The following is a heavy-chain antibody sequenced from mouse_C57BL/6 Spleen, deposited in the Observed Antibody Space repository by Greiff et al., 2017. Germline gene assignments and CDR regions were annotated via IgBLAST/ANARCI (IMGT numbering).Heavy chain of an antibody. J-gene: IGHJ2*01. CDR2: ISDGGSYT. Sequence: EVKLVESGGGLVKPGGSLKLSCAASGFTFSSYAMSWVRQTPEKRLEWVATISDGGSYTYYPDNVKGRFTISRDNAKNNLYLQMSHLKSEDTAMYYCARDYYYGSSPDYWGQGTTLTVSS. D-gene: IGHD1-1*01. V-gene: IGHV5-4*01. CDR3: ARDYYYGSSPDY. CDR1: GFTFSSYA.